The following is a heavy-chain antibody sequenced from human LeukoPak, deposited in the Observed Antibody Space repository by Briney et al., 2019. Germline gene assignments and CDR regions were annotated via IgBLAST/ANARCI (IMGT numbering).Heavy chain of an antibody. CDR1: GGSISSSSYY. D-gene: IGHD3-16*02. J-gene: IGHJ4*02. CDR2: IYYSGST. CDR3: ARGLFDYVWGSYRYTPGDY. Sequence: SETLSLTCTVSGGSISSSSYYWGWIRQPPGKGLEWIGSIYYSGSTYYNPSLKSRVTISVDTSKNQFSLKLSSVTAADTAVYYCARGLFDYVWGSYRYTPGDYWGQGTLVTVSS. V-gene: IGHV4-39*07.